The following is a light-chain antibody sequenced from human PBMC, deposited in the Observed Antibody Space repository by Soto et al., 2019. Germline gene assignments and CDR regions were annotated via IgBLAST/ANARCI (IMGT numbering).Light chain of an antibody. CDR2: EVS. CDR1: SSDVGGYNY. V-gene: IGLV2-8*01. J-gene: IGLJ3*02. Sequence: QSALTQPPSASGSPGQSVTISCTGTSSDVGGYNYVSWYQQHPDKAPTLIIYEVSKRPSGVPDRFSGSKSGNTASLTVSGLQADDEADYYCAAWDDSLSGQVFGGGTKLTVL. CDR3: AAWDDSLSGQV.